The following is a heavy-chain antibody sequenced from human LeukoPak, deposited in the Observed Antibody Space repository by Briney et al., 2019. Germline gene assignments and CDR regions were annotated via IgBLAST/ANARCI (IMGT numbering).Heavy chain of an antibody. D-gene: IGHD1-26*01. Sequence: GGSLRLSCAASGFTFSTYSMNWVRQAPGKGLEWVSYISSSSSTIYYADSVKGRFTISRDNAKNSLYLQMNSLRAEDTAVYYCARVALYSFSGSGDYWGQGTLVTVSS. CDR2: ISSSSSTI. V-gene: IGHV3-48*04. J-gene: IGHJ4*02. CDR3: ARVALYSFSGSGDY. CDR1: GFTFSTYS.